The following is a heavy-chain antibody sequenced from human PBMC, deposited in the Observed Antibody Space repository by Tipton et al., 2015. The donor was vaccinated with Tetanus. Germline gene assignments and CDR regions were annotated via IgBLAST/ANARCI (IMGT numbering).Heavy chain of an antibody. D-gene: IGHD2-15*01. CDR1: GGSISSYY. CDR2: IYYSGST. V-gene: IGHV4-59*01. Sequence: LRLSCTVSGGSISSYYWSWIRQPPGKGLEWIGYIYYSGSTNYNPSLKSRVTISVDTSKNQFSLKLSSVTAADTAVYYCARGPSVAYCSGVSCPVWFDPWGQGTLVTVSS. CDR3: ARGPSVAYCSGVSCPVWFDP. J-gene: IGHJ5*02.